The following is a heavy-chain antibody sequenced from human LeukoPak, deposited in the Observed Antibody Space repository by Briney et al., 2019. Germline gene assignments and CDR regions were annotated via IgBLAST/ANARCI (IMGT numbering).Heavy chain of an antibody. V-gene: IGHV4-34*01. Sequence: SETLSLTCGVYGGAFRGYYWSWIRQPPGRGLEWIGEINHTGSTNYNPSFKSRVTMSADTPKNQFSLNLTSVTAADTALYYCARGPVRLARPYDFWGQGTLVTVSS. D-gene: IGHD3-9*01. CDR2: INHTGST. CDR1: GGAFRGYY. J-gene: IGHJ4*02. CDR3: ARGPVRLARPYDF.